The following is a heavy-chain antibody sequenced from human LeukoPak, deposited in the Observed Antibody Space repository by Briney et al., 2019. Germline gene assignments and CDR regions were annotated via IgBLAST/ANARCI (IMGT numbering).Heavy chain of an antibody. Sequence: ASVKVSCKASGYTFTGYYMHWVRQATGQGLEWMGWMNPNSGNTGYAQKFQGRVTMTRNTSISTAYMELSSLRSEDTAVYYCANQPAGSSMDYWGQGTLVTVSS. CDR1: GYTFTGYY. V-gene: IGHV1-8*02. CDR2: MNPNSGNT. CDR3: ANQPAGSSMDY. D-gene: IGHD2-2*01. J-gene: IGHJ4*02.